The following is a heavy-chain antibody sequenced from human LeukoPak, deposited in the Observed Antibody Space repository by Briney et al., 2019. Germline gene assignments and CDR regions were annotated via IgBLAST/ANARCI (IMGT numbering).Heavy chain of an antibody. J-gene: IGHJ4*02. CDR1: GFTFSSYA. V-gene: IGHV3-23*01. Sequence: GGSLRLSCAASGFTFSSYAMSWVRQAPGKGLEWVSDISGSGGSTYYADSVKGRFTISRDNSKNTLYVQMNSLRAEDTAVYYCAKGYSSGWYFCDCWGQGTLVIVSS. D-gene: IGHD6-19*01. CDR2: ISGSGGST. CDR3: AKGYSSGWYFCDC.